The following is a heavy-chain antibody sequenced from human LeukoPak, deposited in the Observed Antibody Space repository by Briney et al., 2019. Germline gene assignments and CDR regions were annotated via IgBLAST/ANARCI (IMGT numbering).Heavy chain of an antibody. CDR1: GYIFTSYG. CDR3: TSPAGSTPHYFDY. J-gene: IGHJ4*02. V-gene: IGHV1-46*01. CDR2: INPTGEST. D-gene: IGHD6-25*01. Sequence: ASVKVSCKASGYIFTSYGISWVRQAPGQGLEWMGMINPTGESTTYAQMFQGRLTVTRDTSTSTVYMELSSLKSEDTAVYYCTSPAGSTPHYFDYWGQGSLLTVSS.